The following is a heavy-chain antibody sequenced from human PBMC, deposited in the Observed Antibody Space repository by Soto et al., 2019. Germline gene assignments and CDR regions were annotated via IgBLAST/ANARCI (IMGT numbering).Heavy chain of an antibody. Sequence: QVQLVQSGAEVKKPGSSVKVSCKASGGTFSSYAISWVRQAPGQGLEWMGGIIPIFGTANYAQKFQGRVTISAGESTRTAYMELRSVRSEDTAVYYCARQIAPVLRFLGWCSITYYYYGMDVWGQGTTVTVSS. CDR2: IIPIFGTA. D-gene: IGHD3-3*01. CDR3: ARQIAPVLRFLGWCSITYYYYGMDV. J-gene: IGHJ6*02. CDR1: GGTFSSYA. V-gene: IGHV1-69*01.